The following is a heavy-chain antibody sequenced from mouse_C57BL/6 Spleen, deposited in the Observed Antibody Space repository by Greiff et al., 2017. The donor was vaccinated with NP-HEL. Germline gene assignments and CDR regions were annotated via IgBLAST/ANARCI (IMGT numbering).Heavy chain of an antibody. CDR3: ARGYYRGGFAY. D-gene: IGHD2-12*01. V-gene: IGHV1-61*01. J-gene: IGHJ3*01. Sequence: QVQLQQSGAELVRPGSSVKLSCKASGYTFTSYWMDWVKQRPGQGLEWIGNIYPSDSETHYNQKFKDKATLTVDKSSSTAYMQLSSLTSEDSAVYYCARGYYRGGFAYWGQGTLVTVSA. CDR2: IYPSDSET. CDR1: GYTFTSYW.